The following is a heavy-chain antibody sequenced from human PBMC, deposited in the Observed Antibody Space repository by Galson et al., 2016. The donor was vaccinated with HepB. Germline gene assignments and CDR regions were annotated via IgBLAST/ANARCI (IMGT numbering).Heavy chain of an antibody. CDR2: VHNSGSS. V-gene: IGHV4-59*01. Sequence: SETLSLTCTVSGGSISTSYWNWIRQPPGKGLEWIGYVHNSGSSTYNPSLKSRVTISVDTSKNQFSLRLTSVTAADTAVYYCARGRFLADYWGQGTLVSVSS. CDR3: ARGRFLADY. J-gene: IGHJ4*02. CDR1: GGSISTSY. D-gene: IGHD3-16*01.